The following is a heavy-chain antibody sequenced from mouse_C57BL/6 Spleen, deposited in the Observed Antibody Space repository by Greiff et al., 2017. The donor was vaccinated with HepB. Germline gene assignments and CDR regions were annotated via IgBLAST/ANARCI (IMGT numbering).Heavy chain of an antibody. V-gene: IGHV1-72*01. CDR1: GYTFTSYW. CDR3: ARGDYYDYDEGGRRRRGAFDY. CDR2: IDPNSGGT. Sequence: QVQLQQPGAELVKPGASVKLSCKASGYTFTSYWMHWVKQRPGRGLEWIGRIDPNSGGTKYNEKFKSKATLTVDKPSSTAYMQLSSLTSEDSAVYYCARGDYYDYDEGGRRRRGAFDYWGQGTTLTVSS. D-gene: IGHD2-4*01. J-gene: IGHJ2*01.